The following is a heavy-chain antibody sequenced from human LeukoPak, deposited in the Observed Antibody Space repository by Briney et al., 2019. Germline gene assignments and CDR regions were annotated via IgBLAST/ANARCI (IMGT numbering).Heavy chain of an antibody. V-gene: IGHV3-11*04. CDR2: ITNSGRST. Sequence: PGGSLRLSCEASGFSLSTYFISWIRQAPGKGLEWVSYITNSGRSTKYADAVKGRFTISRDNTKQSVYLEMTDLSAEDTAVYYCAREASGYYHVFDSWGQGTLVTVSS. CDR1: GFSLSTYF. D-gene: IGHD3-3*01. J-gene: IGHJ4*02. CDR3: AREASGYYHVFDS.